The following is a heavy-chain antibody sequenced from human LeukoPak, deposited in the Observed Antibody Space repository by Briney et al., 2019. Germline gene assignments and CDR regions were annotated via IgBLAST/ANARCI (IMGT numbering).Heavy chain of an antibody. CDR1: GFTFSTYS. V-gene: IGHV3-21*01. CDR3: ARDRSGSYDFDY. CDR2: ISSSGSYI. D-gene: IGHD1-26*01. Sequence: GGSLRLSCAASGFTFSTYSMNWVRQAPGKGLEWVSCISSSGSYIYYADSVKGRFTISRDIAKNSLYLQMNSLRAEDTAVYYCARDRSGSYDFDYWGQGALVTVSS. J-gene: IGHJ4*02.